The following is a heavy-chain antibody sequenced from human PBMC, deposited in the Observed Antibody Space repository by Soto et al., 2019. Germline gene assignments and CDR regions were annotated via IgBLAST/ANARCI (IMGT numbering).Heavy chain of an antibody. Sequence: EVQLLESGGGLVQPGGSLRLSCEASGFIFSRYVMTWVRQAPGKGLEWVSGISGGGGSTFYADSVRGRFTISRDNSKNTLYLQMNSLRAEDTAVYFCAQTYQLLGNFYYGMDVWGQGTTVIVSS. CDR2: ISGGGGST. CDR1: GFIFSRYV. J-gene: IGHJ6*02. V-gene: IGHV3-23*01. CDR3: AQTYQLLGNFYYGMDV. D-gene: IGHD2-2*01.